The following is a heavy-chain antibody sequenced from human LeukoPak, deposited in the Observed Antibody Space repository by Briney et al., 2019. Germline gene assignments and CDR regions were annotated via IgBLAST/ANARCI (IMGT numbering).Heavy chain of an antibody. CDR1: GYTFTSYD. CDR3: ARGRVLLWFGELLMGY. CDR2: MNPNSGNT. Sequence: ASVKVSCKASGYTFTSYDINWVRQATGQGLEWMGWMNPNSGNTGYAQKFQGRVTMTRNTSISTAYMELSSLRSEDTAVYYCARGRVLLWFGELLMGYWGQGTLVTVSS. J-gene: IGHJ4*02. D-gene: IGHD3-10*01. V-gene: IGHV1-8*01.